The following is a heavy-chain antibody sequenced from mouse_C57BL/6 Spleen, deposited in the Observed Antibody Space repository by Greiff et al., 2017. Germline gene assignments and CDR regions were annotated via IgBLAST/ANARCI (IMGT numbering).Heavy chain of an antibody. CDR1: GYSITSGYY. CDR2: ISYDGSN. Sequence: EVQRVESGPGLVKPSQSLSLTCSVTGYSITSGYYWNWIRQFPGNKLEWMGYISYDGSNNYNPSLKNRISITRDTSKNQFFLKLNSVTTEDTATYYCARARTGSFDYWGQGTTLTVSS. D-gene: IGHD4-1*01. J-gene: IGHJ2*01. CDR3: ARARTGSFDY. V-gene: IGHV3-6*01.